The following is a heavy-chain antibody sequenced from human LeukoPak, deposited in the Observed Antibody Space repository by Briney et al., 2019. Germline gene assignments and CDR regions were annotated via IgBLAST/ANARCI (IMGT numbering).Heavy chain of an antibody. CDR1: GFTFSSYS. V-gene: IGHV3-21*01. D-gene: IGHD2-15*01. J-gene: IGHJ4*02. Sequence: GGSLRLSCAASGFTFSSYSMNWVRQAPGKGLEWVSPISSSRSYIYYADLVNGEFTISRHYAKNSLYPKMNSPRAEDASVYYCASWGYCSGGSCWGQGTRVTVSS. CDR2: ISSSRSYI. CDR3: ASWGYCSGGSC.